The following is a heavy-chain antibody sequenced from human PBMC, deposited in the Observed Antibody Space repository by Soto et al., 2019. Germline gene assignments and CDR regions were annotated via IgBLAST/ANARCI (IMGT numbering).Heavy chain of an antibody. J-gene: IGHJ4*02. CDR3: ATVCERFRYYFDY. V-gene: IGHV3-23*01. D-gene: IGHD3-10*01. CDR1: GFTFNNYA. CDR2: ISGSGDKT. Sequence: EVQLLESGGGLVQPGGSLTLSCAASGFTFNNYAMNWVRQAPGKGLEWVSAISGSGDKTYYADSVKGRFTISRDISKNVVYLQMNSLRADDAAVYYCATVCERFRYYFDYWGQGTLVTVSS.